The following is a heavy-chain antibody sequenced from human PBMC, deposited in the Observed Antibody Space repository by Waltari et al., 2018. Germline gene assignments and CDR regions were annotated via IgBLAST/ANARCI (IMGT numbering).Heavy chain of an antibody. J-gene: IGHJ4*02. CDR2: ITPHNGGT. CDR1: GYSFSDYY. CDR3: LRGQGYSYGHDF. V-gene: IGHV1-2*02. Sequence: QVQLVQSGADVKKPGASVVVSCEVSGYSFSDYYIHWVRQAPGQGLEWMGWITPHNGGTEDAQQFQGRVTMTRDPSINTAYMELSSLQSDDTAVYYCLRGQGYSYGHDFWGQGTLVTVSS. D-gene: IGHD5-18*01.